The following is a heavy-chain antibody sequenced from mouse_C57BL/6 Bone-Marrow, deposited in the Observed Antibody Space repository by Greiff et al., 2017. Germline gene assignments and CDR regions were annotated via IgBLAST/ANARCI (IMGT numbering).Heavy chain of an antibody. CDR3: AREGLLRAMDY. CDR1: GFTFSSYA. J-gene: IGHJ4*01. CDR2: ISDGGSYT. Sequence: DVKLQESGGGLVKPGGSLKLSCAASGFTFSSYAMSWVRQTPEKRLEWVATISDGGSYTYYPDNVKGRFTISRDNAKNNLYLQMSHLKSEDTAMYYCAREGLLRAMDYWGQGTSVTVSS. V-gene: IGHV5-4*01. D-gene: IGHD1-1*01.